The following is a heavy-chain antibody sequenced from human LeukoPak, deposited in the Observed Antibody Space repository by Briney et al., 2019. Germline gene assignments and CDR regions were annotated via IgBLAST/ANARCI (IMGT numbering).Heavy chain of an antibody. CDR2: IVVGSGNT. CDR3: AAAIYYDSSGYYNDY. Sequence: GASAKVSCKASGFTFTSSAMQWVRQARGQRLEWIGWIVVGSGNTNYAQKFQERVTITRDMSTSTAYMELSSLRSEDTAVYYCAAAIYYDSSGYYNDYWGQGTLVTVSS. J-gene: IGHJ4*02. V-gene: IGHV1-58*02. D-gene: IGHD3-22*01. CDR1: GFTFTSSA.